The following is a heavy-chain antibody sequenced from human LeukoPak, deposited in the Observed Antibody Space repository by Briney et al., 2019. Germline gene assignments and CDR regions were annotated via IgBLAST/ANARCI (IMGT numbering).Heavy chain of an antibody. CDR2: IWYDGSYK. D-gene: IGHD6-13*01. CDR1: GFIFSNYG. CDR3: AKVVQYTASTGTGLDY. J-gene: IGHJ4*02. Sequence: GGSLRLSCAASGFIFSNYGMHWVRQAPGKGLDWVAVIWYDGSYKYYADSVKGRLTISRDNSKNTLYLQMNSLRAEDTAIYYCAKVVQYTASTGTGLDYWGQGTLVTVSS. V-gene: IGHV3-33*06.